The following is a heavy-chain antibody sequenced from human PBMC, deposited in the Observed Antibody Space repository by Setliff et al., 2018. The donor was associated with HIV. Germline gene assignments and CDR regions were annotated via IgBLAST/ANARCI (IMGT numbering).Heavy chain of an antibody. V-gene: IGHV5-10-1*01. CDR3: ARQPRGYSYGDGVYLDY. Sequence: GESLKISCKGSGYSFTNYWINWVRQMPGKGLEWMGRIDPSDFYIKYSPSFQGHVTISADRSITTAYLQWSSLRASDTATYYRARQPRGYSYGDGVYLDYWGQGTPVTVSS. CDR2: IDPSDFYI. J-gene: IGHJ4*02. CDR1: GYSFTNYW. D-gene: IGHD5-18*01.